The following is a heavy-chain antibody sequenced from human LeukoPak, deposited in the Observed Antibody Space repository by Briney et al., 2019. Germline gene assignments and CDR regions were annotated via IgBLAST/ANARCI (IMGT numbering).Heavy chain of an antibody. D-gene: IGHD3-16*01. Sequence: PSETLSLTCTVSGGSISSGGYYWSWIRQPPGKGLEWIGYIYHSGSTYYNPSLKSRVTISVDRSKNQFSLKLSSVTAADTAVYYCARDPIYDYVWGIHGNWGQGTLVTVSS. J-gene: IGHJ4*02. CDR3: ARDPIYDYVWGIHGN. CDR1: GGSISSGGYY. CDR2: IYHSGST. V-gene: IGHV4-30-2*01.